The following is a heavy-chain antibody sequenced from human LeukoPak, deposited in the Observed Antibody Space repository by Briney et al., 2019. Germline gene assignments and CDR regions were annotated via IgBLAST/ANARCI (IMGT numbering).Heavy chain of an antibody. J-gene: IGHJ5*02. CDR1: GYIFTSYA. Sequence: ASVKVSCKASGYIFTSYAMNWVRQAPGQGLEWMGWINTNTGNPTCAQGFTGRFVFSLDTSANTAYLQISSLKAEDTAVYYCARDHGSQRYWFDPWGQGTLVTVSS. D-gene: IGHD1-26*01. CDR2: INTNTGNP. CDR3: ARDHGSQRYWFDP. V-gene: IGHV7-4-1*02.